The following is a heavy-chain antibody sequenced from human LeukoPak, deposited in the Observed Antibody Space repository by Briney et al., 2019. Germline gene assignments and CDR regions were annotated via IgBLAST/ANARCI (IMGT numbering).Heavy chain of an antibody. CDR2: ISGSGGST. CDR1: GFTFSSYA. CDR3: AKDRWGGVAVAPDY. V-gene: IGHV3-23*01. Sequence: GGSLRLSCAASGFTFSSYAMSWIRQAPGKGLEWVSAISGSGGSTCYAKSVKGRFTISRENSKNQLYLEMNSLRTGEMAVYYGAKDRWGGVAVAPDYWGQGTLVTVSS. J-gene: IGHJ4*02. D-gene: IGHD6-19*01.